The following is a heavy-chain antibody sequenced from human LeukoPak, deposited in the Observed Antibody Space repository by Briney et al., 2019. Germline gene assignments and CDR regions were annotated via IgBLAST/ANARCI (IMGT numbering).Heavy chain of an antibody. V-gene: IGHV1-2*02. CDR3: ARALLPLIAVAGNGY. D-gene: IGHD6-19*01. Sequence: ASVKVSCKASGYTFTGYYMHWVRQAPGQGLEWMGWINPNSGGTNYAQKFQGRVTMTRDTSISTAYMELSRLRSDDTAVYYCARALLPLIAVAGNGYWGQGTLVTVSS. CDR1: GYTFTGYY. J-gene: IGHJ4*02. CDR2: INPNSGGT.